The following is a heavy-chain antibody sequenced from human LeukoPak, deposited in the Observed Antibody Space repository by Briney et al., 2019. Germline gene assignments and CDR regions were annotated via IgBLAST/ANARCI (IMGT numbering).Heavy chain of an antibody. CDR1: GFTFSSYW. V-gene: IGHV3-7*04. CDR3: ARGDGYGSGSSRDY. J-gene: IGHJ4*02. CDR2: IKQVGSEK. Sequence: PGGSLRLSCAASGFTFSSYWMSWVRQAPGKGLEWVANIKQVGSEKYYVDSVKGRFTISRDNAKNSLYLQMNSLRAEDTAVYYCARGDGYGSGSSRDYWGQGTLVTVSS. D-gene: IGHD3-10*01.